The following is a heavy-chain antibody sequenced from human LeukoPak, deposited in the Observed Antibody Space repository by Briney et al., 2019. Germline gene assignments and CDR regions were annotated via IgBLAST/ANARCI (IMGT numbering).Heavy chain of an antibody. J-gene: IGHJ4*02. V-gene: IGHV4-30-4*01. Sequence: SQTLSLTCSVSGGSISSGDYYWSWIRQPPGEGLEWIGYIYYSGSTFYNPSLRSRVAISVDTSKNRSSLRLTSVTAADTAVYYCARAQIASKVDYWGQGTLVTVSS. CDR2: IYYSGST. D-gene: IGHD2-15*01. CDR1: GGSISSGDYY. CDR3: ARAQIASKVDY.